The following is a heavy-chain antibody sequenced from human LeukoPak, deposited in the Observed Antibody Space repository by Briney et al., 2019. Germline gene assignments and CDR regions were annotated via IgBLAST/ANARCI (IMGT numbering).Heavy chain of an antibody. CDR2: IYYSGST. CDR3: ARQQRGSRGVPHDY. V-gene: IGHV4-61*03. Sequence: SETLSLTCTVSGGSVSSGSYYWSWIRQPPGKGLEWIGYIYYSGSTNYNPSLKSRVTISVDTSISTAYLQWSSLKASDTAMYYCARQQRGSRGVPHDYWGQGTLVTVSS. CDR1: GGSVSSGSYY. J-gene: IGHJ4*02. D-gene: IGHD3-10*01.